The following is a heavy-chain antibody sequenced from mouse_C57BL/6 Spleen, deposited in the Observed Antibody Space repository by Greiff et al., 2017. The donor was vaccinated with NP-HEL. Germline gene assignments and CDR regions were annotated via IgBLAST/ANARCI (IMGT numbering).Heavy chain of an antibody. CDR3: ARDIERGAMDY. CDR2: ISDGGSYT. J-gene: IGHJ4*01. CDR1: GFTFSSYA. D-gene: IGHD2-12*01. Sequence: DVHLVESGGGLVKPGGSLKLSCAASGFTFSSYAMSWVRQTPEKRLEWVATISDGGSYTYYPDNVKGRFTISRDNAKNNLYLQMSHLKSEDTAMYYCARDIERGAMDYWGQGTSVTVSS. V-gene: IGHV5-4*01.